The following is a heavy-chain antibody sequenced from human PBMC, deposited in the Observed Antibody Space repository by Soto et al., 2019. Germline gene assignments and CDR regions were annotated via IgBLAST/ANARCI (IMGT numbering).Heavy chain of an antibody. V-gene: IGHV4-31*03. CDR3: ARDRGDLGTGIDV. J-gene: IGHJ6*02. Sequence: SETLPRPCFASCRSISSGGHYRSWVRQRPGKGMGWIGYTSYSGSTYYNPYLKSRVTILVDTSKNQFSLKLNSVTAAHTAAYYCARDRGDLGTGIDVGGQGATVTVAS. CDR1: CRSISSGGHY. D-gene: IGHD2-21*01. CDR2: TSYSGST.